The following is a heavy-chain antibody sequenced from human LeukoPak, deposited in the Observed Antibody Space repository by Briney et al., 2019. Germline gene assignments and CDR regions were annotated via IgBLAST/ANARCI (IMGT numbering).Heavy chain of an antibody. J-gene: IGHJ4*02. Sequence: RASETLSLTCTVSGGSISSGGYYWSWIRQHPGKGLEWIGYIYYSGSTYYNPSLKSRVTISVDTSKNQFSLKLSSVTAADTAVYYCAREYYYGSGSYYNEDYFDYWGQGTLATVSS. CDR1: GGSISSGGYY. D-gene: IGHD3-10*01. V-gene: IGHV4-31*03. CDR2: IYYSGST. CDR3: AREYYYGSGSYYNEDYFDY.